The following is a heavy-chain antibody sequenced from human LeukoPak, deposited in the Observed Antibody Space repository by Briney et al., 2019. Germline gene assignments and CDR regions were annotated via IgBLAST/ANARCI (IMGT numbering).Heavy chain of an antibody. CDR3: ARVHCSGGSCYRDNWFDP. J-gene: IGHJ5*02. CDR1: GFTFSDYY. V-gene: IGHV3-11*01. D-gene: IGHD2-15*01. Sequence: GGSLRLSCAASGFTFSDYYMSWIRQAPGKGLEWVSYISSSGSTIYYADSVKGRFTISRDNAKNSLYLRMNSLRAEDTAVYYCARVHCSGGSCYRDNWFDPWGQGTLVTVSS. CDR2: ISSSGSTI.